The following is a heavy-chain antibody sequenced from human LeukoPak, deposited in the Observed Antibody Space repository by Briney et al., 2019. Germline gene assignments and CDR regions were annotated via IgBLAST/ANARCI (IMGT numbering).Heavy chain of an antibody. CDR1: AFIFSGHW. J-gene: IGHJ4*02. CDR2: IKEDGSER. V-gene: IGHV3-7*03. CDR3: ARGWGYYGSGRHYFDY. Sequence: GGSLRLSCEGSAFIFSGHWMNWVRQTPGKGLEWVASIKEDGSERQYVDSVKGRFSISRDNTKGSLFLQLNSLRAEDTAVYYCARGWGYYGSGRHYFDYWGQGTLVTVSS. D-gene: IGHD3-10*01.